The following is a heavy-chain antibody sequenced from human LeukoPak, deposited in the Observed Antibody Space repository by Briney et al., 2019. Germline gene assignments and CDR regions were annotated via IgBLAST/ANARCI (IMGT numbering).Heavy chain of an antibody. D-gene: IGHD3-22*01. J-gene: IGHJ4*02. CDR2: INPSGGST. Sequence: GASVKVSCKASGYTFTSYYMHWVRQAPGQGLEWMGIINPSGGSTSYAQKFQGRVTMTRDTSTSTVYMELSSLRSEDTAVHYCARRGRRYYYDSSGYPFDYWGQGTLVTVSS. V-gene: IGHV1-46*01. CDR3: ARRGRRYYYDSSGYPFDY. CDR1: GYTFTSYY.